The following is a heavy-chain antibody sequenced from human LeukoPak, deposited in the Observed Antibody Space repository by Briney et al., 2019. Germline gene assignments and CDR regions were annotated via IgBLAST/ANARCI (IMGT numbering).Heavy chain of an antibody. V-gene: IGHV4-34*01. D-gene: IGHD3-16*02. CDR2: INHSGST. CDR3: ARGRFVWRSYRRPSDAFDI. CDR1: GGSFSGYY. Sequence: PSETLSLTCAVYGGSFSGYYWSWIRQPPGKGLEWIGEINHSGSTNYNPSLKSRVTISVDTSKNQFSLKLSSVTAADTAVYYCARGRFVWRSYRRPSDAFDIWGQGTMVTVSS. J-gene: IGHJ3*02.